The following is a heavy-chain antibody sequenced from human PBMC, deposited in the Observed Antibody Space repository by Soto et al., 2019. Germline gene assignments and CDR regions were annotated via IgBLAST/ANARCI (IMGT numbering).Heavy chain of an antibody. CDR1: GYTFSDYY. CDR3: ARARANVAPNWFDP. V-gene: IGHV1-2*04. Sequence: QVQLVQSGAEVKKPGASVKVSCKASGYTFSDYYVHWVRQGPGQGLEWMGWINPYSGATNYAQKFQDWVTMTGDASVSTAYLELTTLVSDDTAVYYCARARANVAPNWFDPWGQGTLVIVSS. J-gene: IGHJ5*02. D-gene: IGHD5-12*01. CDR2: INPYSGAT.